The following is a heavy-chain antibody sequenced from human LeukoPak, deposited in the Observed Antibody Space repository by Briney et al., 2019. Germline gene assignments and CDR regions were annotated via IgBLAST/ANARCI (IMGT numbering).Heavy chain of an antibody. CDR3: ARTVRFLDMDV. D-gene: IGHD3-3*01. Sequence: GGSLRLSCAASGFTFSDYYIDWARQAPGKGLEWIGRGRNKANSYSTDYAASVKGRFTISRDDSKNSLYLQMNSLKTEDTAVYYYARTVRFLDMDVWGKGTTVTVSS. CDR2: GRNKANSYST. CDR1: GFTFSDYY. J-gene: IGHJ6*03. V-gene: IGHV3-72*01.